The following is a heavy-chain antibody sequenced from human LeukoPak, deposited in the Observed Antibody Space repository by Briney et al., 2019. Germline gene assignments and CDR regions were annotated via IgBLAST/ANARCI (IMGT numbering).Heavy chain of an antibody. Sequence: GASVKVSCKASGYTFTGYYMHWVRQAPGQGLEWMGWINPNSGGTNYAQKFQGRVTMTRDTSISTAYMELSRLRSDDTAVYYCARQRIFCSSTSYYSGAFDIWGQGTMVTVSS. V-gene: IGHV1-2*02. J-gene: IGHJ3*02. CDR2: INPNSGGT. D-gene: IGHD2-2*02. CDR3: ARQRIFCSSTSYYSGAFDI. CDR1: GYTFTGYY.